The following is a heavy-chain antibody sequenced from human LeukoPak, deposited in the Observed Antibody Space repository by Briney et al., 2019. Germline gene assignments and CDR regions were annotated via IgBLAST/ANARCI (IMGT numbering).Heavy chain of an antibody. V-gene: IGHV3-30*04. Sequence: GTSLRLSCAASGFTFSRYGMHWVRQAPGKGLEWVAVISYDGKNETYADSVKGRFTISRDTSRNTLSLQMNSLRTEDTAVYYCVRGDPHFSYNNDWYGQKFDYWGQGTLVTVS. CDR2: ISYDGKNE. CDR1: GFTFSRYG. J-gene: IGHJ4*02. D-gene: IGHD6-19*01. CDR3: VRGDPHFSYNNDWYGQKFDY.